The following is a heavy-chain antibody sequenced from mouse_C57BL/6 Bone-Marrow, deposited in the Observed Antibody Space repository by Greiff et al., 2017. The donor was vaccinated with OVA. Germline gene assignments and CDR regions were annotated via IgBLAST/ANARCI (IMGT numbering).Heavy chain of an antibody. CDR2: IRSKSNNYAT. V-gene: IGHV10-1*01. CDR3: VRPYYDYDWYFDV. CDR1: GFSFNTYA. J-gene: IGHJ1*03. D-gene: IGHD2-4*01. Sequence: DVHLVESGGGLVQPKGSLKLSCAASGFSFNTYAMNWVRQAPGKGLEWVARIRSKSNNYATYYADSVKDRFTISRDDSESMLYLQMNNLKTEDTAMYYCVRPYYDYDWYFDVWGTGTTVTVSS.